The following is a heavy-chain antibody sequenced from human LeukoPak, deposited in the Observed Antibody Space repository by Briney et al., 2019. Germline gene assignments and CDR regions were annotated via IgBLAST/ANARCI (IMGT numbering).Heavy chain of an antibody. J-gene: IGHJ4*02. D-gene: IGHD3-22*01. V-gene: IGHV3-53*01. CDR2: IYSGGST. CDR3: ASSMYYYDSSGYYFDY. Sequence: GGSLRLSCAASGLTVSSNYMSWVRQAPGKGLEWVSVIYSGGSTYYADSVKGRFTISRDNSKNTLYLQMNSLRAEDTAVYYCASSMYYYDSSGYYFDYWGQGTLVTVSS. CDR1: GLTVSSNY.